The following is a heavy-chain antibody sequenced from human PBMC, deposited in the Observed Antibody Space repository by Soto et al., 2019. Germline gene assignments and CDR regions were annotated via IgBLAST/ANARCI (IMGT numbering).Heavy chain of an antibody. D-gene: IGHD3-22*01. CDR1: GGTFSSYA. CDR2: IIPIFGTA. Sequence: QVQLVQSGAEVKKPGSSVKVSCKASGGTFSSYAISWVRQAPGQGLEWMGGIIPIFGTANYAQKFQGRVTITADKSTSTAYMEIRSLRSEDTAVYYCARATSTYYYDSSGYYYGGWFDPWGQGTLVTVSS. V-gene: IGHV1-69*06. J-gene: IGHJ5*02. CDR3: ARATSTYYYDSSGYYYGGWFDP.